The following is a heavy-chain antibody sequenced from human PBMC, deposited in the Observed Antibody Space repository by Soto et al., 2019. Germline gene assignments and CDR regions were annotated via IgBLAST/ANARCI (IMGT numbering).Heavy chain of an antibody. V-gene: IGHV3-30*18. CDR3: ANAYSSSWVPIAEYFQH. J-gene: IGHJ1*01. CDR1: GFTFSSYG. Sequence: QVQLVESGGGVVQPGRSLRLSCAASGFTFSSYGMHWVRQAPGKGLEWVAVISYDGSNKYYADSVKGRFTISRDNSKHTLYLQMNSLRAEDTAVYYCANAYSSSWVPIAEYFQHWGQGTLVTVSS. CDR2: ISYDGSNK. D-gene: IGHD6-13*01.